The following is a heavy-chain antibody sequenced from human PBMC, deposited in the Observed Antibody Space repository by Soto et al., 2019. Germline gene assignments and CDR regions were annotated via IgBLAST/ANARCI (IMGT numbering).Heavy chain of an antibody. CDR3: ARVFAAEQWLVRTSNWFDP. CDR1: GGSISSYY. J-gene: IGHJ5*02. D-gene: IGHD6-19*01. CDR2: IYYSGST. V-gene: IGHV4-59*01. Sequence: SETLSLTCTVSGGSISSYYWSWIRQPPGKGLEWIGYIYYSGSTNYNPSLKSRVTISVDTSKNQFSLKLSSVTAADTAVYYCARVFAAEQWLVRTSNWFDPWGQVTLVTVSS.